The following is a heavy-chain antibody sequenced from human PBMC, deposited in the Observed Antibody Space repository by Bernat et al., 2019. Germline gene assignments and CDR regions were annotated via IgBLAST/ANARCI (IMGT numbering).Heavy chain of an antibody. V-gene: IGHV3-21*01. J-gene: IGHJ4*02. CDR1: GFTFSSYS. CDR3: ARDGGWYPATPQFDY. D-gene: IGHD6-19*01. Sequence: EVQLVESGGGLVKPGGSLRLSCAASGFTFSSYSMNWVRQAPGKGLEWVSSISSSSSYIYYADSVKGRFTISRDNAKNSLYLQMNSLRAEDTAVYYRARDGGWYPATPQFDYWGQGTLVTVSS. CDR2: ISSSSSYI.